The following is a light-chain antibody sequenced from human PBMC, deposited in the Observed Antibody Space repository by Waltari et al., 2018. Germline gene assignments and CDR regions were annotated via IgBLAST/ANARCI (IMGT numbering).Light chain of an antibody. CDR3: QQRRDWPLT. CDR2: DTS. V-gene: IGKV3-11*01. CDR1: QSVTNY. J-gene: IGKJ4*01. Sequence: DIVLTQSPAILSLSPGERASLSCRASQSVTNYLAWYQQKPGQAPRLLIYDTSNSATGIPARVSGSGFGTDFTLTISSLGPEDFAIYYCQQRRDWPLTFGGGTKVEIK.